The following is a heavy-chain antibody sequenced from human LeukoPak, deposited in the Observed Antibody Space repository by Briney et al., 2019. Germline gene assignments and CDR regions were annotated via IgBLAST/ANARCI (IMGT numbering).Heavy chain of an antibody. CDR1: GFPFSSHG. D-gene: IGHD5-24*01. CDR2: IWYNGSKK. Sequence: GGSLSHSCASSGFPFSSHGMHWVRQAPGKGLEWVAIIWYNGSKKYYADSLNGRFTISRDNAKNTLYLQMNSLRVEDTAVYYCARFNKEDYTYDYWGQGTLVTVSS. CDR3: ARFNKEDYTYDY. V-gene: IGHV3-33*01. J-gene: IGHJ4*02.